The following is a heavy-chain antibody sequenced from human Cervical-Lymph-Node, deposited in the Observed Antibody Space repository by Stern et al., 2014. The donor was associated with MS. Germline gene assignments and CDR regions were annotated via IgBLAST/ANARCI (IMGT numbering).Heavy chain of an antibody. V-gene: IGHV3-74*01. CDR1: GFTFSTYW. CDR3: ARDKVAPLWLPYYAMDV. Sequence: EVQLVESGGNLVQPGGSLRLSCAASGFTFSTYWMHWVRQAPGKGLVWVARINSDGSSTNYADSVKGRVTISRDNAKNTLYLQLNSLRGEDTAVYYCARDKVAPLWLPYYAMDVWGQGTTVTVSS. J-gene: IGHJ6*02. CDR2: INSDGSST. D-gene: IGHD5-18*01.